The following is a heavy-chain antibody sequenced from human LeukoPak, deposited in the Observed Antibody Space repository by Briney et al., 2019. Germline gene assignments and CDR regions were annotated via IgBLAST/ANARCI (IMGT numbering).Heavy chain of an antibody. D-gene: IGHD3-22*01. CDR2: ITTSGSTM. J-gene: IGHJ4*02. CDR3: ARRGFYDTSGYLFDY. Sequence: GGSLRLSCAAPGFTLSTYEMNWVRQAPGKGLEWVSYITTSGSTMYYADSVKGRFTISRDNAKSSLYLQMNSLRAEDTAVYYCARRGFYDTSGYLFDYWGQGTLVTVSS. CDR1: GFTLSTYE. V-gene: IGHV3-48*03.